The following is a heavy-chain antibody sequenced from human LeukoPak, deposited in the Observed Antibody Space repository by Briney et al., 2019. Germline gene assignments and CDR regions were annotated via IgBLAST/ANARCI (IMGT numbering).Heavy chain of an antibody. J-gene: IGHJ5*02. V-gene: IGHV2-70*04. CDR1: GCSLSPRGMR. Sequence: ASGPTLVNPTQTLTLTCTFSGCSLSPRGMRVSWIREPTGKALESLARIDRDDDKFYSTSLKTRLTISKDTSKNQVVLTMTNMDPVDTATYYCARQYSSSWYDWFDPWGQGTLVTVSS. D-gene: IGHD6-13*01. CDR3: ARQYSSSWYDWFDP. CDR2: IDRDDDK.